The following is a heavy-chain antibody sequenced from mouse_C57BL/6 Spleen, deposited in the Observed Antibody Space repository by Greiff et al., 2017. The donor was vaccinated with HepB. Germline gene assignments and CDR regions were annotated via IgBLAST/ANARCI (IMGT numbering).Heavy chain of an antibody. CDR2: IHPNSGST. V-gene: IGHV1-64*01. Sequence: VQLQQPGAELVKPGASVKLSCKASGYTFTSYWMHWVKQRPGQGLEWIGMIHPNSGSTNYNEKFKSKATLTVDKSSSTAYMQLSSLTSEDSAVYYCARITTVASSYFDYWGQGTTLTVSS. J-gene: IGHJ2*01. CDR3: ARITTVASSYFDY. CDR1: GYTFTSYW. D-gene: IGHD1-1*01.